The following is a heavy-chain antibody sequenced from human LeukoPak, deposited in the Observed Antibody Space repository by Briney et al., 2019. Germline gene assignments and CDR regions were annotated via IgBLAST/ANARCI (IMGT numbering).Heavy chain of an antibody. Sequence: SETLPLTCTVSGGSISSSSYYWGWIRQPPGKGLEWIGSIYYSGSTYYNPSLKSRVTISVDTSKNQFSLKLSSVTAADTAVYYCARLMRAWFDPWGQGTLVTVSS. CDR3: ARLMRAWFDP. J-gene: IGHJ5*02. CDR2: IYYSGST. V-gene: IGHV4-39*01. D-gene: IGHD3-16*01. CDR1: GGSISSSSYY.